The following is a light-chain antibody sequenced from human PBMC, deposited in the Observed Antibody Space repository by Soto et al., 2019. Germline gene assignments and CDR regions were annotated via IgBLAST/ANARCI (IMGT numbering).Light chain of an antibody. CDR3: QQYDSTPWT. J-gene: IGKJ1*01. V-gene: IGKV4-1*01. Sequence: DIQMTQSPSTLSASVVYRVSLSCRASQSIGDYLAWYQQKPGQPLKLLIYWASTRESGVPDRFSGSGSGTDFTLTISSLQAEDVAVYYCQQYDSTPWTFGQGTKVDIK. CDR2: WAS. CDR1: QSIGDY.